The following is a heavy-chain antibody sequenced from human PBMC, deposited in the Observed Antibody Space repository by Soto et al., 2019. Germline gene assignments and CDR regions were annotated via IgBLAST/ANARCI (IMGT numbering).Heavy chain of an antibody. D-gene: IGHD3-3*01. V-gene: IGHV1-69*01. CDR2: IIPIFGTA. Sequence: QVQLVQSGAEVKKPESSVKVSCKASGGTFSSYAISWVRQAPGQGLEWMGGIIPIFGTANYAQKFQGRVTITADESTSTAYMELSSLRSEDTAVYYCARSAKTYYDFWSGYPPDYWGQGTLVTVSS. CDR3: ARSAKTYYDFWSGYPPDY. CDR1: GGTFSSYA. J-gene: IGHJ4*02.